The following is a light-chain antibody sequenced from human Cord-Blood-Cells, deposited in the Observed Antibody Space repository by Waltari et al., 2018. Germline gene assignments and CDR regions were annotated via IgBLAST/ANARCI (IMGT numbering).Light chain of an antibody. CDR2: EGS. V-gene: IGLV2-23*01. CDR3: CSYAGSRV. Sequence: QSALTQPASVSGSPGQSLTISCTGTRSDVGSYNLVSWYQQHPGKAPKLMIYEGSKRPSGVSNRFSGSKSGNTASLTISGLQAEDEADYYCCSYAGSRVFGTGTKVTVL. J-gene: IGLJ1*01. CDR1: RSDVGSYNL.